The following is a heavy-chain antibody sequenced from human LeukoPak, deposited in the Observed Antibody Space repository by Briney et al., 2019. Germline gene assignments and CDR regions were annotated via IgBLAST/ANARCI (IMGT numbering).Heavy chain of an antibody. D-gene: IGHD6-19*01. J-gene: IGHJ3*02. CDR1: GGSISSRSYY. Sequence: SETLSLTCTVSGGSISSRSYYWGWVRQPPGKGLEWTGSIHYSGSTYYDASFKSRVTMSVDTSKNQFSLKLSSVAAADTAVYYCARHYRGALAGTMGAFDIWAKGQWSPSLQ. V-gene: IGHV4-39*01. CDR2: IHYSGST. CDR3: ARHYRGALAGTMGAFDI.